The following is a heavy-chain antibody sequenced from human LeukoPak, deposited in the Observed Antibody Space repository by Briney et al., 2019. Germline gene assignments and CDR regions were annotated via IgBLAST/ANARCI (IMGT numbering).Heavy chain of an antibody. CDR1: GYTFTSYD. D-gene: IGHD5-18*01. Sequence: ASVKVSCKASGYTFTSYDINWVRQATGQGLEWMGWMNPNSGNTGYAQKFQGRVTITRNTSISTAYMELSSLRSEDTAVYYCARGVGRGYSYGSPYYYYMDVWGKGTTVTVSS. V-gene: IGHV1-8*03. J-gene: IGHJ6*03. CDR2: MNPNSGNT. CDR3: ARGVGRGYSYGSPYYYYMDV.